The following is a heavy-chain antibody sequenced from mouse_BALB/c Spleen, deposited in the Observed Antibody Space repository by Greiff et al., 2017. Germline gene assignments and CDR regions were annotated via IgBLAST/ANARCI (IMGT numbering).Heavy chain of an antibody. J-gene: IGHJ3*01. CDR2: ISSGGSYT. CDR1: GFTFSSYA. Sequence: EVMLVESGGGLVKPGGSLKLSCAASGFTFSSYAMSWVRQSPEKRLEWVAEISSGGSYTYYPDTVTGRFTISRDNAKNTLYLEMSSLRSEDTAMYYCARSGDSSGSFAYWGQGTLVTVSA. CDR3: ARSGDSSGSFAY. V-gene: IGHV5-9-4*01. D-gene: IGHD3-2*01.